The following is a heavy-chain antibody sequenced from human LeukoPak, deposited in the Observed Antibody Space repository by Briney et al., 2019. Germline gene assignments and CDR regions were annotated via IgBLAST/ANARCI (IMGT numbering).Heavy chain of an antibody. J-gene: IGHJ4*02. CDR3: AKSETYGSGSSLDY. D-gene: IGHD3-10*01. CDR2: ISYDGSNK. V-gene: IGHV3-30*18. Sequence: GRSLRLSCAASGFTFSSYGMHWVRQAPGKGLEWVAVISYDGSNKYYADSVKGRFTISRDNSKNTLYLQMNSLRAEDTAVYYCAKSETYGSGSSLDYWGQGTPVTVSS. CDR1: GFTFSSYG.